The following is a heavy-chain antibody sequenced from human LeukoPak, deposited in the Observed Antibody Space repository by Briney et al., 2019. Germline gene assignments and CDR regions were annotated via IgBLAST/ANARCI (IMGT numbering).Heavy chain of an antibody. Sequence: GESLKISCRGSGYSFTSYWIGWVRQMPGKGLEWMGIIYPGDSDTRYSPSFQGQVTISADKSISTAYLQWSSLKASDTAMYYCARLIPPYGSGSYPVYYYYYYMDVWGKGTTVTVSS. J-gene: IGHJ6*03. V-gene: IGHV5-51*01. CDR3: ARLIPPYGSGSYPVYYYYYYMDV. CDR2: IYPGDSDT. D-gene: IGHD3-10*01. CDR1: GYSFTSYW.